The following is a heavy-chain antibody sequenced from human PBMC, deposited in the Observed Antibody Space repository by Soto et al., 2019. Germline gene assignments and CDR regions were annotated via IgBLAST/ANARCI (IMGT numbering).Heavy chain of an antibody. Sequence: EVQLLESGGGLVQPGGSLRLSCAASGFTFSSYAMSWVRQAPGKGLEWVSAISGSGGSTYYADSVKGRFTISRDNSKNTLYLQMNSLRAENTAVYYCAKDGGYPTGYFDYGGQGTLVTVSS. CDR3: AKDGGYPTGYFDY. V-gene: IGHV3-23*01. J-gene: IGHJ4*02. CDR2: ISGSGGST. CDR1: GFTFSSYA. D-gene: IGHD3-22*01.